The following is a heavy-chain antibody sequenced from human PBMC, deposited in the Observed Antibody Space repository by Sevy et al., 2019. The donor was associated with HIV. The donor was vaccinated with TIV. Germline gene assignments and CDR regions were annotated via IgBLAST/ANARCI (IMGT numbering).Heavy chain of an antibody. D-gene: IGHD6-13*01. CDR3: TTHAGIAAAGRVFDY. Sequence: GGSLRLSCAASGFTFSDHYMEWVRQAPGKGLEWIGRTRNKADGYTTEYAASVKGRFTISRDDSKNSLYLQMNSLKTEDTAVYYCTTHAGIAAAGRVFDYWGQGTLATVSS. J-gene: IGHJ4*02. CDR2: TRNKADGYTT. V-gene: IGHV3-72*01. CDR1: GFTFSDHY.